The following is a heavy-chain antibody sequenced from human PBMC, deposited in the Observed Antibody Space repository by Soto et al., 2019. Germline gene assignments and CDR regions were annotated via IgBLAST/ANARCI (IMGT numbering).Heavy chain of an antibody. CDR3: AKDLEWELPGTFDP. CDR2: ISYDGSNK. D-gene: IGHD1-26*01. Sequence: PGGSLRLSCAASGFTFSSYGMHWVRQAPGKGLEWVAVISYDGSNKYYADSVKGRFTISRDNSKNTLYLQMNSLRAEDTAVYYCAKDLEWELPGTFDPWGQGTLVTVSS. V-gene: IGHV3-30*18. J-gene: IGHJ5*02. CDR1: GFTFSSYG.